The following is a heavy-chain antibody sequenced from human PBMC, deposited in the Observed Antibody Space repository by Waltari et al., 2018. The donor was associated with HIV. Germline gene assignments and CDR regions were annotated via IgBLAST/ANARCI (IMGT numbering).Heavy chain of an antibody. J-gene: IGHJ4*02. CDR2: ISCDGRNE. D-gene: IGHD1-26*01. V-gene: IGHV3-30*18. CDR3: AKEGWELLQFGYYFDY. CDR1: GFTFSNFG. Sequence: QVQLVESGGGVVQPGKSLRLSCAASGFTFSNFGIHWVRQAPGKGVDWVVVISCDGRNEYYAGSVKGRFTISRDNSKNTVYLQMNSLRADDTAVYYCAKEGWELLQFGYYFDYWGQGTLVTVSS.